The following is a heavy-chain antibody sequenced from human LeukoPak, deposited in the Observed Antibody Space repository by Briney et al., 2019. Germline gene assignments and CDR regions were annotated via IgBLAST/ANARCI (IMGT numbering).Heavy chain of an antibody. V-gene: IGHV3-30-3*01. D-gene: IGHD3-22*01. CDR3: ARATTYYYDSSGYNFDY. Sequence: GGSLRLSCAASGFTLSSYPMHWARHAPGKGLEGVAVISYYGNNKYHAHSVKGRFTIYRDNSKNPLYLQLNSLRAEDTAVYYCARATTYYYDSSGYNFDYWGQGTLVTVSS. J-gene: IGHJ4*02. CDR1: GFTLSSYP. CDR2: ISYYGNNK.